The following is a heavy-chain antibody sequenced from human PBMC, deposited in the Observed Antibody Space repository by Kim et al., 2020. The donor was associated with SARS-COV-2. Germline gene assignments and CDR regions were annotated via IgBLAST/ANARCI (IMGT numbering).Heavy chain of an antibody. CDR3: ARHPSRGFYLGDFDI. CDR2: IYYSGST. V-gene: IGHV4-39*01. Sequence: SETLSLTCNVSSGSIRGSNYYWGWTRQFPGKGRDWYGSIYYSGSTYYNLSHKSRVTIAIDTSKNQFSLKMISVTAADTAQYYCARHPSRGFYLGDFDIWGQEKMVTVSS. CDR1: SGSIRGSNYY. D-gene: IGHD6-25*01. J-gene: IGHJ3*02.